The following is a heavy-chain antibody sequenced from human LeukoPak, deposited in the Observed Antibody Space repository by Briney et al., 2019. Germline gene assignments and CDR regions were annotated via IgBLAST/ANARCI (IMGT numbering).Heavy chain of an antibody. D-gene: IGHD1-7*01. CDR2: IVVGSGNT. CDR3: AADRGRGGGLELDY. CDR1: GFTFTSSA. J-gene: IGHJ4*02. Sequence: SVKVSCKASGFTFTSSAMQWVRQARGQHLEWIGWIVVGSGNTNYAQKFQERVTITRDMSTSTAYMELSSLRSEDTAVYYCAADRGRGGGLELDYWGQGTLVTVSS. V-gene: IGHV1-58*02.